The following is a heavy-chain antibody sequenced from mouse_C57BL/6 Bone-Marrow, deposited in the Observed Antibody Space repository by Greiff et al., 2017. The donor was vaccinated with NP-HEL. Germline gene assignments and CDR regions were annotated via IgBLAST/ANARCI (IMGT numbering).Heavy chain of an antibody. CDR3: ARDVGWFAY. CDR2: ISDGGSYT. V-gene: IGHV5-4*01. J-gene: IGHJ3*01. Sequence: EVKLMESGGGLVKPGGSLKLSCAASGFTFSSYAMSWVRQTPEKRLEWVATISDGGSYTYYPDNVKGRFTISRDNAKNNLYLQMSHLKSEDTAMYYCARDVGWFAYWGQGTLVTVSA. CDR1: GFTFSSYA.